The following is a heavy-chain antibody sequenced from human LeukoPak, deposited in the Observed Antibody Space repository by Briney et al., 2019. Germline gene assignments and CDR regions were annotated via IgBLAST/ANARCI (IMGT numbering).Heavy chain of an antibody. Sequence: GGSLRLSCAASGFTFDDYAMHWVRQAPGKGMEWVSGISWNSGSIGYADSVKGRFTISRDNAKNSLYLQMNSLRAEDTALYYCVGTYRSGGSCAYYFDYWGQGTLVTVSS. CDR3: VGTYRSGGSCAYYFDY. V-gene: IGHV3-9*01. CDR1: GFTFDDYA. J-gene: IGHJ4*02. CDR2: ISWNSGSI. D-gene: IGHD2-15*01.